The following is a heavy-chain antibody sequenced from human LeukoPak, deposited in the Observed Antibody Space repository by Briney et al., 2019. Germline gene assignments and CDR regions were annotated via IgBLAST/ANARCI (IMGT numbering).Heavy chain of an antibody. D-gene: IGHD2-2*02. Sequence: SVKVSCKASGGTFSSYTISWVRQVPGQGLEWMGRIIPILGIANYAQKFQGRVTITADKSTSTAYMELSSLRSEDTAVYYCASRYCSSTSCYTLSAFDIWGQGTMVTVSS. CDR1: GGTFSSYT. J-gene: IGHJ3*02. CDR3: ASRYCSSTSCYTLSAFDI. V-gene: IGHV1-69*02. CDR2: IIPILGIA.